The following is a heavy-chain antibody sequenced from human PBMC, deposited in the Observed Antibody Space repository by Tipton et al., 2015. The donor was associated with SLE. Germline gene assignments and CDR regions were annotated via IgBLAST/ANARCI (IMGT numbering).Heavy chain of an antibody. CDR1: GWSFSGYY. Sequence: TLSLTCAVYGWSFSGYYWSWIRQPPGKGLEWIGEINHSGSTNYNPSLKSRVTISVDTSKNQFSLKLTSVTAADTAVYYCARQESLSAFDIWGQGTMVTVSS. V-gene: IGHV4-34*01. J-gene: IGHJ3*02. CDR3: ARQESLSAFDI. CDR2: INHSGST.